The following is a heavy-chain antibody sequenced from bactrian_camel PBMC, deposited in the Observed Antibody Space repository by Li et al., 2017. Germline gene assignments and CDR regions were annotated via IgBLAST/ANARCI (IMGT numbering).Heavy chain of an antibody. CDR1: SYTWRDTC. J-gene: IGHJ4*01. CDR2: ITGGGNP. D-gene: IGHD6*01. V-gene: IGHV3S53*01. Sequence: HVQLVESGGGSVQAGGSLRLSCVGTSYTWRDTCMAWFRQAPGKEREGVASITGGGNPFYVDAVKGRFTISKDRANNTLYLQMTNLKPEDTGMYYCAADGSWAASSCHLGQYHNYWGQGTQVTVS. CDR3: AADGSWAASSCHLGQYHNY.